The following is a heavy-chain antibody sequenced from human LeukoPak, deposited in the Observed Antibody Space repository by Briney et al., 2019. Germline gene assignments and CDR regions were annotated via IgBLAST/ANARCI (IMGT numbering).Heavy chain of an antibody. CDR3: ARGPRYSSGWYGYYFDY. CDR1: GGSISSYY. CDR2: IYTSGST. Sequence: SETLSLTCTVSGGSISSYYWSWIRQPAGKGLEWIGRIYTSGSTNYNPSLKSRVTMSVDTSKNQFSLKLSSVTAADTAVYYCARGPRYSSGWYGYYFDYWGQGTLVTVSS. J-gene: IGHJ4*02. V-gene: IGHV4-4*07. D-gene: IGHD6-19*01.